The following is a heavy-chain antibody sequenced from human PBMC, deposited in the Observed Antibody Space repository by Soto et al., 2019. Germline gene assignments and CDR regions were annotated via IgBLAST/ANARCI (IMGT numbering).Heavy chain of an antibody. CDR3: ARLTGSGSNYLDS. CDR1: GYSFPNYW. Sequence: TGESLKISCKGSGYSFPNYWIAWVRQMPGKGLEWMGIIYPGDSDTRYSPSFQGQVTISADKSISTAYLQWSSLKASDTAIYSCARLTGSGSNYLDSWGQGTLVTVSS. CDR2: IYPGDSDT. J-gene: IGHJ4*02. D-gene: IGHD3-10*01. V-gene: IGHV5-51*01.